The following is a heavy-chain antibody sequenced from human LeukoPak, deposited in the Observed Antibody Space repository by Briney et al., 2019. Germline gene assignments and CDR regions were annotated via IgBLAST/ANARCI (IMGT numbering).Heavy chain of an antibody. J-gene: IGHJ4*02. CDR1: VFTFDDYA. V-gene: IGHV3-9*01. CDR2: ISWYSGGI. Sequence: GRSLTLSRAASVFTFDDYAMHWVRQAPGKGLEWVAGISWYSGGIAYADSVKGRFTISRDNARNHLYLQMNSLRAEDTAVYYCARGPGYCSGGSCYFFPTSYWGQGTLVTVPS. D-gene: IGHD2-15*01. CDR3: ARGPGYCSGGSCYFFPTSY.